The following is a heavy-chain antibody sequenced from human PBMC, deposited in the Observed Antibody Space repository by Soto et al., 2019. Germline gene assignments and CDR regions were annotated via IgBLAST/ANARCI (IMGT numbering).Heavy chain of an antibody. D-gene: IGHD4-17*01. J-gene: IGHJ5*02. Sequence: SETLSLTCVVSGGSISSGGFSWSWIRQPPGKGLEFIGYIYHSGSTYYNPSLKSRVTVSVDRSKNQFSLKLNSVTAADTAVYYCARGYGDYANWFDPWGQGTLVIVSS. CDR2: IYHSGST. V-gene: IGHV4-30-2*01. CDR3: ARGYGDYANWFDP. CDR1: GGSISSGGFS.